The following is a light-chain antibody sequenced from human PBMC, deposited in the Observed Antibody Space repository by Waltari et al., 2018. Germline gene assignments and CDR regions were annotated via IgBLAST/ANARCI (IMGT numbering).Light chain of an antibody. V-gene: IGLV2-14*01. Sequence: QSALTQPASVSGSPGQSITISCTGTSSDIGRYNHVSWYQQHPGKAPKLIIYEVTNRPSGISARFSGSKSANTASLTISGLQADDEADYYCSSHSASSTLWVFGGGTDLTVL. CDR1: SSDIGRYNH. CDR2: EVT. J-gene: IGLJ3*02. CDR3: SSHSASSTLWV.